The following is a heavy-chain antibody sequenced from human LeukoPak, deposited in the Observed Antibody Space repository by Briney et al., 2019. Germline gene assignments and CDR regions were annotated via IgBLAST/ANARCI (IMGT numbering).Heavy chain of an antibody. CDR1: GGSISSYY. J-gene: IGHJ4*02. V-gene: IGHV4-59*01. CDR2: IYYSGST. CDR3: ARTPYTVAGPGGFDY. D-gene: IGHD6-19*01. Sequence: SETLSLTCTVSGGSISSYYWSWIRQPPGKGLEWIGYIYYSGSTNYNPSLKSRVTISVDTSKNQFSLKLSSVTAADTAVYYCARTPYTVAGPGGFDYWGQGTLVTVSS.